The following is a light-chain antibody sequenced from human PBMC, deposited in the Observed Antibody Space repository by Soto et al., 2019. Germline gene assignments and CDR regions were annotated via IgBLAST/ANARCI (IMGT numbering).Light chain of an antibody. CDR3: TSYITGGTYV. CDR1: SSDVGSYNY. CDR2: DVS. J-gene: IGLJ1*01. V-gene: IGLV2-14*03. Sequence: QSGLTHPASVSGSPGQSISISCTRTSSDVGSYNYVSWYQQHPGKAPKLMIYDVSNRPSGVSDRFSGSKSGNTASLTISGLQAEDEADYYCTSYITGGTYVFGTGAKVTVL.